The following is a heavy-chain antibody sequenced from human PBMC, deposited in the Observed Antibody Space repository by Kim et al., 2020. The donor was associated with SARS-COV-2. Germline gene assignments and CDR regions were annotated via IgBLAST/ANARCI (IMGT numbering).Heavy chain of an antibody. J-gene: IGHJ3*02. Sequence: ASVKVSCKASGYTFTSYAMHWVRQAPGQRLEWMGWINAGNGNTKYSQKFQGRVTITRDTSASTAYMELSSLRSEDTAVYYCARDPIQSHTIFGVVIPLDIWGQGTMVTVSS. V-gene: IGHV1-3*01. D-gene: IGHD3-3*01. CDR2: INAGNGNT. CDR1: GYTFTSYA. CDR3: ARDPIQSHTIFGVVIPLDI.